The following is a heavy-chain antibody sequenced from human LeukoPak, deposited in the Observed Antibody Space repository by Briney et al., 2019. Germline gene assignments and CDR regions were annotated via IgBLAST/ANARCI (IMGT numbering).Heavy chain of an antibody. CDR3: AKDIGSVPIGYFDY. V-gene: IGHV3-30*18. J-gene: IGHJ4*02. CDR1: GFTFSSYG. Sequence: GGSLRLSCAASGFTFSSYGMHWVRQAPGKGLEWVAVISYDGSNKYYPDSVNGRFTISRANSKNTLYLQMNSLRAEDTAVYYCAKDIGSVPIGYFDYGGQGTLVTVSS. CDR2: ISYDGSNK. D-gene: IGHD3-10*01.